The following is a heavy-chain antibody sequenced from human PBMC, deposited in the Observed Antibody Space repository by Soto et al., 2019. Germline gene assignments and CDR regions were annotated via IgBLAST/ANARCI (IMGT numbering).Heavy chain of an antibody. CDR1: GYTFTSYG. D-gene: IGHD3-22*01. J-gene: IGHJ5*02. CDR2: ISAYNGNT. V-gene: IGHV1-18*01. CDR3: ARGQSSGYYYDTWFDP. Sequence: ASVKVSCKASGYTFTSYGISWVRQAPGQGLEWMGWISAYNGNTNYAQKLQGRVTMTTDTSTSTAYMELRSLRSDDTAVYYCARGQSSGYYYDTWFDPWGQGTLVTVSS.